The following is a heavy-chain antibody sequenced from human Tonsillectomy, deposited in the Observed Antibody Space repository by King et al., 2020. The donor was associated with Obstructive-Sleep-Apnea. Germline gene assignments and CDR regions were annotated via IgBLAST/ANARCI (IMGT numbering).Heavy chain of an antibody. CDR3: AKRHGDSSSSWYPPVYFDS. V-gene: IGHV3-23*04. CDR2: ITASAVGT. J-gene: IGHJ4*02. CDR1: GFTSSRYA. Sequence: EVQLVESGGGLVQPGGSLRLSCAASGFTSSRYAMTWLRQGPGKGLEWVSGITASAVGTYYADSVKGRFTISRANSKNTLYLQMNSLRVEDTAVYYCAKRHGDSSSSWYPPVYFDSWGQGTLVTVSS. D-gene: IGHD6-13*01.